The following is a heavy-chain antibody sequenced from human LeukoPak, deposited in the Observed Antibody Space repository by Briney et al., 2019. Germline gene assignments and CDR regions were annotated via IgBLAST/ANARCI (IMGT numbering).Heavy chain of an antibody. V-gene: IGHV3-33*08. D-gene: IGHD3-22*01. Sequence: GGSLRLSCAASGFTFSSYAMHWVRQAPGKGLEWVAVIWYDGSNKYYADSVKGRFTISRDNSKNTLYLQMNSLRAEDTAVYYCARDGEPIVVVETNWFDPWGQGTLVTVSS. J-gene: IGHJ5*02. CDR1: GFTFSSYA. CDR2: IWYDGSNK. CDR3: ARDGEPIVVVETNWFDP.